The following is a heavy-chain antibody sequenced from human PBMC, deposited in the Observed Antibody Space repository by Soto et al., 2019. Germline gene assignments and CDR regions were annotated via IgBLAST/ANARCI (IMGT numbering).Heavy chain of an antibody. V-gene: IGHV4-34*01. CDR3: ARRDGSGSYYHDY. CDR2: INHSGST. CDR1: GGSFSGYY. Sequence: SETLSLTCAVYGGSFSGYYWSWIRQPPGKGLEWIGEINHSGSTNYNPSLKSRVTISVDTSKNQFSLKLSSVTAADTAVYYCARRDGSGSYYHDYWGQGTLVTVSS. D-gene: IGHD3-10*01. J-gene: IGHJ4*02.